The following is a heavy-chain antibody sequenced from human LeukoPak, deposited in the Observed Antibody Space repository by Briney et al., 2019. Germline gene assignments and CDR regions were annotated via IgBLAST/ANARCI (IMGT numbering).Heavy chain of an antibody. V-gene: IGHV2-5*02. D-gene: IGHD3-10*01. J-gene: IGHJ5*02. CDR3: AHRRRSSGSGNWFDP. CDR2: IYWDGDK. CDR1: GFSLSTSGVG. Sequence: YCPTLVNPTQTLTLTCTFSGFSLSTSGVGVGWIRQPPRKAVEWLQLIYWDGDKRYSPSLASSLTITKDTSKNQVVLTMTNMDPVDAATYYCAHRRRSSGSGNWFDPWGQGTLVTVSS.